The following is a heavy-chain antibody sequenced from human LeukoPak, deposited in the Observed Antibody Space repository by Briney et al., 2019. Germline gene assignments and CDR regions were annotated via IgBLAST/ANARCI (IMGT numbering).Heavy chain of an antibody. CDR3: AKDGDYGGNGQTFDY. J-gene: IGHJ4*02. V-gene: IGHV3-43*02. CDR2: ISGDGGST. D-gene: IGHD4-23*01. Sequence: GRTLRLSCAHSGFTFHDYAMHWARQAPGKGLEWVSLISGDGGSTYYADSVKGRFTISRDNSKNSLYLQMNSLRTEDPALYYSAKDGDYGGNGQTFDYWGQGTLVTVSS. CDR1: GFTFHDYA.